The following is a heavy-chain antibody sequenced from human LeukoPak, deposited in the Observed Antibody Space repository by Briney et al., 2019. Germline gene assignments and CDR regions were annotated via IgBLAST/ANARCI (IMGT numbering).Heavy chain of an antibody. Sequence: ASVKVSCKASGGTFSSYAISWVRQAPGQGLEWRRGLIPIFGTAHYAQTLQGRVTITADQSTSTAYVELSSPRSEDTAVYYCARGEQQLANFDYWGQGTLVTVSS. V-gene: IGHV1-69*01. CDR2: LIPIFGTA. CDR3: ARGEQQLANFDY. D-gene: IGHD6-13*01. CDR1: GGTFSSYA. J-gene: IGHJ4*02.